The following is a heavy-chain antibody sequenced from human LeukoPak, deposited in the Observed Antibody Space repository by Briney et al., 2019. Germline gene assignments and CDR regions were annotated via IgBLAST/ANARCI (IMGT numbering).Heavy chain of an antibody. CDR3: ARGGASSIPLDY. V-gene: IGHV4-59*01. D-gene: IGHD1-26*01. CDR1: GFTFSSYA. CDR2: ISNSGST. J-gene: IGHJ4*02. Sequence: GSLRLSCAASGFTFSSYAMSRIRQPPGKGPEWIGHISNSGSTYYSPSLSSRVTISLDTSKNQFSLKLRSVTAADTAVYYCARGGASSIPLDYWGRGTLVTVSS.